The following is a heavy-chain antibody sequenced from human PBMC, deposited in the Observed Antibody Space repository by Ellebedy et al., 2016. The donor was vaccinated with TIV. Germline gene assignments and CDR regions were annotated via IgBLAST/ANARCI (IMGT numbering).Heavy chain of an antibody. CDR1: GFTVSSNY. CDR3: ARPDSSGYYYGMGAFDS. CDR2: IYSGGST. Sequence: GGSLRLSXAASGFTVSSNYMSWVRQAPGKGLEWVSVIYSGGSTYYADSVKGRFTISRDNSKNTLYLQMNSLRAEDTAVYYCARPDSSGYYYGMGAFDSWGQGTMVTVSS. V-gene: IGHV3-53*01. D-gene: IGHD3-22*01. J-gene: IGHJ3*02.